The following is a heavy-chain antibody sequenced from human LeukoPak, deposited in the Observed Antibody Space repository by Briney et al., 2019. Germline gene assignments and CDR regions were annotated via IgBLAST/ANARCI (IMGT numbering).Heavy chain of an antibody. J-gene: IGHJ4*02. D-gene: IGHD5-12*01. CDR2: LIGSSGST. Sequence: GGSLRLFCAASGFTSTNYAMNWVRQAPGKGREWVSVLIGSSGSTDYADSVKGRFTISRDISKNTLFLQMNSLRAEDTAIYYCAKGAYDYIEIAYFDSWGQGALVTVSS. CDR3: AKGAYDYIEIAYFDS. CDR1: GFTSTNYA. V-gene: IGHV3-23*01.